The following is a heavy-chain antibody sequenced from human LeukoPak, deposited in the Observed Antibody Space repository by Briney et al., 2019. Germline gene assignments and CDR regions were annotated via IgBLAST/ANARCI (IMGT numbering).Heavy chain of an antibody. CDR2: IIPIFGTA. J-gene: IGHJ5*02. Sequence: ASVKVSCKASGGTFSSYAISWVRQAPGQGLEWMGGIIPIFGTANYAQKFQGRVTITTDESTSTAYMELSSLRSEDTAVYYCAPWGNEYGSSWGQGTLVTVSS. CDR3: APWGNEYGSS. D-gene: IGHD6-6*01. V-gene: IGHV1-69*05. CDR1: GGTFSSYA.